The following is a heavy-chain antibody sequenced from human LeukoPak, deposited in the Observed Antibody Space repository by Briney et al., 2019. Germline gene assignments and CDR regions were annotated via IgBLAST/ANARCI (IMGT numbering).Heavy chain of an antibody. CDR2: IYYSGST. CDR3: ARGGLLRITIFGVVTPPDDAFDI. CDR1: GGSISSYY. V-gene: IGHV4-59*01. J-gene: IGHJ3*02. D-gene: IGHD3-3*01. Sequence: SETLSLTCTVSGGSISSYYWSWIRQPPGKGLEWIGYIYYSGSTNYNPSLKSRVTISVDTSKNQFSLKLSSVTAADTAVYYCARGGLLRITIFGVVTPPDDAFDIWGQGTMVTVSS.